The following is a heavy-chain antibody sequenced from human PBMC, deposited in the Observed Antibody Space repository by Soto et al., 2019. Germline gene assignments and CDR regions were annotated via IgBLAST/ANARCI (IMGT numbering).Heavy chain of an antibody. CDR1: GGSFSGYY. J-gene: IGHJ5*02. V-gene: IGHV4-34*01. Sequence: KPSETLSLTCAVYGGSFSGYYWSWIRQPPGKGLEWIGEINHSGSTNYNPSLKSRVTISVDTSKNQFSLKLSSVTAADTAVYYCAREFPYYDFWSGYPGWFDPWGQGTLVTVSS. CDR2: INHSGST. D-gene: IGHD3-3*01. CDR3: AREFPYYDFWSGYPGWFDP.